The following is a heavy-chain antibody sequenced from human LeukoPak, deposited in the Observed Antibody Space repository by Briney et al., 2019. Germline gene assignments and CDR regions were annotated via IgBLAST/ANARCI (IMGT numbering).Heavy chain of an antibody. J-gene: IGHJ4*02. Sequence: GGSLRLSCAVSGFTFSTFWMTWVRQAPGKGLEWVGNIKRDGSETYYVASVRGRFTISRDNAKNSLYLQMNSLRAEDTAVYFCARERETYNDYWGQGTLVAVSS. D-gene: IGHD1-1*01. CDR3: ARERETYNDY. V-gene: IGHV3-7*01. CDR2: IKRDGSET. CDR1: GFTFSTFW.